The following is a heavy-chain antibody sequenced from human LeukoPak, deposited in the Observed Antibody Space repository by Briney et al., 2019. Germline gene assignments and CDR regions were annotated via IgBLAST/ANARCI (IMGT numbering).Heavy chain of an antibody. J-gene: IGHJ6*04. D-gene: IGHD4-17*01. CDR1: GFTFSDYY. CDR3: AKSTVTTGTYYYYGMDV. V-gene: IGHV3-11*06. CDR2: ISSSSSYT. Sequence: GGSLRLSCAASGFTFSDYYMSWIRQAPGKGLERVSYISSSSSYTNYADSVKGRFTISRDNAKNSLYLQMNSLRAEDTAVYYCAKSTVTTGTYYYYGMDVWGKGTTVTVSS.